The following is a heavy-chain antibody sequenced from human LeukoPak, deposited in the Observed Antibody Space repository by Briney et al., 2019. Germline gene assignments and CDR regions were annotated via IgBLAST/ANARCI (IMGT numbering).Heavy chain of an antibody. CDR3: ATAKYSSSPDAFDI. J-gene: IGHJ3*02. CDR2: FDPEDGET. D-gene: IGHD6-13*01. Sequence: ASVKVSCKVSGYTLTELSMHWVRQAPGKGLEWMGGFDPEDGETIYAQKFQGRVTMTEDTSTDTAYMELSSLRSEDTAVYYCATAKYSSSPDAFDIWGQGTMVTVSS. CDR1: GYTLTELS. V-gene: IGHV1-24*01.